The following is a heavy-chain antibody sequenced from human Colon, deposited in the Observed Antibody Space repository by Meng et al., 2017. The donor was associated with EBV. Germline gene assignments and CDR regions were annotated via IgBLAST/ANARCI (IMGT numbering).Heavy chain of an antibody. V-gene: IGHV4-34*02. D-gene: IGHD7-27*01. J-gene: IGHJ2*01. CDR1: GGSLRDYY. CDR3: SRGVDSYKLGNL. Sequence: VQPQQGVPVLLKPSGTSSIPCVVYGGSLRDYYCSWIRQSPGRGLEWIGEIHPSGSIFYNPSLQSRVTISVDTSKNQFSLNLNSVTAADTAVYFCSRGVDSYKLGNLWGRGTLVTVSS. CDR2: IHPSGSI.